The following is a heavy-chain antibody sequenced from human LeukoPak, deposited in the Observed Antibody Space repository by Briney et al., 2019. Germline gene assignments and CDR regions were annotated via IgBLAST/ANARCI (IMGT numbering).Heavy chain of an antibody. CDR1: GYSISSGYY. CDR2: IYHSGST. J-gene: IGHJ4*02. D-gene: IGHD1-26*01. Sequence: SETLSLTCTVSGYSISSGYYWGCIRQPPGKGLEWIGSIYHSGSTYYNPSLKSRVTISVDTSKNQFSLKLSSVTAADTAVYYCARFRVGDWGQGTLVTVSS. V-gene: IGHV4-38-2*02. CDR3: ARFRVGD.